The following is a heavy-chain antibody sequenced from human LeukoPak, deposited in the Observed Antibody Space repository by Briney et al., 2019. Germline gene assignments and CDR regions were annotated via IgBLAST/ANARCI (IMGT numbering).Heavy chain of an antibody. V-gene: IGHV4-4*07. J-gene: IGHJ4*02. CDR2: FYASGTT. D-gene: IGHD3-3*01. CDR3: ARHPPPYDFWSGYDLHY. Sequence: SETLSLTCTVSSVPISSYYWSWLRQPAGKGLEWIGRFYASGTTNYNPSLKSRVTMSLDTSKSQFSLKLRSVTAAVTAVYYCARHPPPYDFWSGYDLHYWGQRNLVTVSS. CDR1: SVPISSYY.